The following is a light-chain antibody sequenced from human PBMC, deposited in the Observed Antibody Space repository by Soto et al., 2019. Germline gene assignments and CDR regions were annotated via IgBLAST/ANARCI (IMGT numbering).Light chain of an antibody. Sequence: QSALTQPASVSGSPGQSITISRTGTSNDVGDYKHVSWYQQSPGKVPKLLIYNVNNRPSGVSDRFSGSRSGYTASLTISGLQAEDESDYFCSSSSSGGLYVFGTGTKLTVL. CDR3: SSSSSGGLYV. CDR1: SNDVGDYKH. V-gene: IGLV2-14*01. J-gene: IGLJ1*01. CDR2: NVN.